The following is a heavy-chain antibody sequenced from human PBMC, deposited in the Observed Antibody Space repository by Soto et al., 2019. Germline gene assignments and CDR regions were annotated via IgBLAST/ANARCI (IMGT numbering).Heavy chain of an antibody. CDR3: ARTTAVPNTLRSRYFFDY. CDR1: GDSVTSVSDY. Sequence: SETLSLTCTVSGDSVTSVSDYWSWIRQPPGKGLEWIGEINHSGSTNYNPSLKSRVTVSVDLSKNQFSLRLSSVTTADTALYYCARTTAVPNTLRSRYFFDYWGQGTLVTVSS. V-gene: IGHV4-61*01. J-gene: IGHJ4*02. CDR2: INHSGST. D-gene: IGHD4-17*01.